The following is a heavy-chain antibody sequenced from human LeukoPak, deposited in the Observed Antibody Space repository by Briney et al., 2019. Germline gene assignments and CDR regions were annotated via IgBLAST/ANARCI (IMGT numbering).Heavy chain of an antibody. CDR3: ARESPGVLRFLEWLPQGFSYFDY. J-gene: IGHJ4*02. CDR2: INHSGST. CDR1: GGSFSGYY. Sequence: PSETLSLTCAVYGGSFSGYYWSWIRQPPGKGLEWIGEINHSGSTNYNPSLKSRVTISVDTSKNQFSLKLSSVTAADTAVYYCARESPGVLRFLEWLPQGFSYFDYWGQGTLVTVSS. D-gene: IGHD3-3*01. V-gene: IGHV4-34*01.